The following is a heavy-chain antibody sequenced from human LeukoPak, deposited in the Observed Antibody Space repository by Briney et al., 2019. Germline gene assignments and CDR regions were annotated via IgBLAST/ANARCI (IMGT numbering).Heavy chain of an antibody. D-gene: IGHD3-10*01. V-gene: IGHV5-51*01. CDR2: IYPDDSDT. CDR3: ASYMVRGVKGLDY. J-gene: IGHJ4*02. CDR1: GYSFTSYW. Sequence: GESLKISCKGSGYSFTSYWIAWVRQMPGKRLEWMGIIYPDDSDTRYSPSFQGQVTITADKSISTAYLQWSSLKASDNAMYYCASYMVRGVKGLDYWGQGTLVTVPS.